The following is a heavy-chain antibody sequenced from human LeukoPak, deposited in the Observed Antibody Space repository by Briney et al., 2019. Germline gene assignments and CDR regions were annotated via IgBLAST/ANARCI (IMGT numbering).Heavy chain of an antibody. CDR2: ISGSGGST. CDR3: AKDLGRIGTFFDY. V-gene: IGHV3-23*01. CDR1: GFTFSSYA. Sequence: PGGSLRLSCAASGFTFSSYAMGWVRQAPGKGLEWVSAISGSGGSTYYADSVKGRFTISRDNSKNTLYLQMNSLRAEDTAVYYCAKDLGRIGTFFDYWGQGTLVTVSS. D-gene: IGHD2/OR15-2a*01. J-gene: IGHJ4*02.